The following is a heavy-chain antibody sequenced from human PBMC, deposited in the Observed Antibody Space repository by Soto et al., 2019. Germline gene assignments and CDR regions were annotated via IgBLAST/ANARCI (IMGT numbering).Heavy chain of an antibody. J-gene: IGHJ4*02. CDR3: AKDNYSAKATVADY. V-gene: IGHV3-30*18. CDR2: ISYDGSNK. CDR1: GFTFSSYG. D-gene: IGHD4-17*01. Sequence: GGSLRLSCAASGFTFSSYGMHWVRQAPGKGLEWVAVISYDGSNKYYADSVKGRFTISRDNSKNTLYLQMNSLRAEDTAVYYCAKDNYSAKATVADYWGQGTLVTVSS.